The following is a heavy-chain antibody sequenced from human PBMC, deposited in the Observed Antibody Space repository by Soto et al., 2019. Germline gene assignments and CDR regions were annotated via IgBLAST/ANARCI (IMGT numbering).Heavy chain of an antibody. CDR1: GYTFTNSY. J-gene: IGHJ1*01. Sequence: ASVKVSCKASGYTFTNSYMHWVRQAPGQGLEWMGGFDPNDGGTIYAQKFQGRVTMTEDTSTDTAYMELSSLRSEDTAVYYCATLPSGTTVTTLYFQHWGQGTLVTVSS. CDR2: FDPNDGGT. V-gene: IGHV1-24*01. CDR3: ATLPSGTTVTTLYFQH. D-gene: IGHD4-17*01.